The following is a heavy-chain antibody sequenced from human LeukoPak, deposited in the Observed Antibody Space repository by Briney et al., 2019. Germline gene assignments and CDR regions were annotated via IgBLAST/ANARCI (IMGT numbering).Heavy chain of an antibody. J-gene: IGHJ4*02. CDR1: GFTFDDYA. Sequence: GGSLRLSCAASGFTFDDYAMHWVRQAPGKGLEWVSLISGDGGSTYYADSVKGRFTISRDNSKNSLYLQMNSLRTGDTALYYCAKDLPPRYGSSWTQGPLDYWGQGTLVTVSS. V-gene: IGHV3-43*02. D-gene: IGHD6-13*01. CDR3: AKDLPPRYGSSWTQGPLDY. CDR2: ISGDGGST.